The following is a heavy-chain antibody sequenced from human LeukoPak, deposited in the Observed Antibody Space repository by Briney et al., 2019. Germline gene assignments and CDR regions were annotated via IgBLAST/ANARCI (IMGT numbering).Heavy chain of an antibody. CDR2: ISSIGST. J-gene: IGHJ3*01. CDR3: ARDQTTVTKGFDV. D-gene: IGHD4-17*01. V-gene: IGHV4-59*11. CDR1: DDSFSTHY. Sequence: SETLSLTCSVSDDSFSTHYWTWIRHPPGKGLEWIGYISSIGSTNYNPSLKSRVTITVDTSKKQFSLKMTFVTAADTAVYYCARDQTTVTKGFDVWGQGTMVTVSS.